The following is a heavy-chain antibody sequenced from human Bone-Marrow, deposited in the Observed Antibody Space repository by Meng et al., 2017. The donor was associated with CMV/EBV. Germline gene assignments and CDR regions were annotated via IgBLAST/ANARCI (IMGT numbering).Heavy chain of an antibody. Sequence: GGSLRLSCAASGFTFSSYEMNWARQAPGKGLEWVSYISSSGSTIYYADSVKGRFTISRDNAKNSLYLQMNSLRAEDTAVYYCARDYYNWNIVRYFDLWGRGTLVTVSS. CDR2: ISSSGSTI. CDR3: ARDYYNWNIVRYFDL. D-gene: IGHD1-20*01. V-gene: IGHV3-48*03. J-gene: IGHJ2*01. CDR1: GFTFSSYE.